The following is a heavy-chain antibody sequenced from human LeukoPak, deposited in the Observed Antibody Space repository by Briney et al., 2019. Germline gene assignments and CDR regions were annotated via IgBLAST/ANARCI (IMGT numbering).Heavy chain of an antibody. V-gene: IGHV4-59*11. CDR1: GGPISSHY. CDR3: ARVEAFYYFDY. J-gene: IGHJ4*02. Sequence: PSEPLSFTCTAPGGPISSHYWSWIRQPPGKGLEWIGYIYYSGSTNYNPSLKSRVTISVDTSKNQFSLKMSSVTAADTAVYYCARVEAFYYFDYWGQGTLVTVSS. CDR2: IYYSGST.